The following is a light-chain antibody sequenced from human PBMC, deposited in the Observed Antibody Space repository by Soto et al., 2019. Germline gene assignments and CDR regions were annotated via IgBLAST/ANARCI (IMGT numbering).Light chain of an antibody. V-gene: IGKV3-20*01. Sequence: ERVMTQSPATLSVSPGERATLSCRASQSVGSNLAWYQQKPGQAPSLLIYAASRRATGIPDRFSGSGSGTDFPLTISRLEPEDFAVYYCQQYGSSGTFGQGTKVDIK. CDR3: QQYGSSGT. CDR2: AAS. CDR1: QSVGSN. J-gene: IGKJ1*01.